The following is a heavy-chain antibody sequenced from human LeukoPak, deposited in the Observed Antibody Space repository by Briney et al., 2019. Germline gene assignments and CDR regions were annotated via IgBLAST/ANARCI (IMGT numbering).Heavy chain of an antibody. V-gene: IGHV4-30-2*01. CDR3: AREGLQGGYSYGHLGY. D-gene: IGHD5-18*01. J-gene: IGHJ4*02. CDR2: IYHSGST. Sequence: SQTLSLTCTVSGGSISSGGYYWSWIRQPPGKGLEWIGYIYHSGSTYYNPSLKSRVTISVDRSKNQFSLKLSSVTAADTAVYYCAREGLQGGYSYGHLGYWGQGTLVTVSS. CDR1: GGSISSGGYY.